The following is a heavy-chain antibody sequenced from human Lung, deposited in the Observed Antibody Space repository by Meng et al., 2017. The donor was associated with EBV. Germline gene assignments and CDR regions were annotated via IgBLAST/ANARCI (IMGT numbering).Heavy chain of an antibody. CDR3: ARAVDTGYFDY. V-gene: IGHV4-31*01. J-gene: IGHJ4*02. CDR1: GGSISCGGHY. D-gene: IGHD5-18*01. CDR2: IYYSGST. Sequence: QVQLQESGPGLVKTSPTLSLTCTVSGGSISCGGHYWSWIRQHPGKGLEWIGYIYYSGSTYYNPSLKSLVSISVDTSNNQFSLKLSSVTAADTAVYYCARAVDTGYFDYWGQGTLVTASS.